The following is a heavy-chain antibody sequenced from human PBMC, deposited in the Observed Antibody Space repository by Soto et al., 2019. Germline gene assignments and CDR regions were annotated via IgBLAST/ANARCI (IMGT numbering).Heavy chain of an antibody. J-gene: IGHJ4*02. CDR2: IYYSGST. CDR3: ARRIVGYSSSSAYFDY. D-gene: IGHD6-6*01. V-gene: IGHV4-59*08. CDR1: GGSISSYY. Sequence: SETLSLTCTVSGGSISSYYWSRIRQPPGKGLEWIGYIYYSGSTNYNPSLKSRVTISVDTSKNQFSLKLSSVTAADTAVYYCARRIVGYSSSSAYFDYWGQGTLVTVSS.